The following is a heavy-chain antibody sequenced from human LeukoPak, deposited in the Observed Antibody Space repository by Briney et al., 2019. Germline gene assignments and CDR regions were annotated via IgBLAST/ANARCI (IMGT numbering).Heavy chain of an antibody. CDR1: GGSISSYY. Sequence: SETLSLTCTVSGGSISSYYWSWIRQPPGKGLEWIGYIYYSGSTNYNPSLKSRVTISVDTSKNQFSLKLSSVTAADTAVYYCAKNRNSGSSWNYFDYWGQGTLVTVSS. D-gene: IGHD1-26*01. J-gene: IGHJ4*02. CDR2: IYYSGST. V-gene: IGHV4-59*01. CDR3: AKNRNSGSSWNYFDY.